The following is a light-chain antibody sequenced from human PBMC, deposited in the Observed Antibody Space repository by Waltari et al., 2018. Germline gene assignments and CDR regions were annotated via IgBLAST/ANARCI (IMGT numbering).Light chain of an antibody. V-gene: IGLV2-23*02. CDR1: NNDIGTYNL. Sequence: QSALTQPASVSGSPGQSITISCTGSNNDIGTYNLVSWYLQHPGKDPKLIIFEVTERPSGVSTRFSGSKSVTTASLTISGLQAEDEADYYCFSYAGSVYVFGSGTKVTVL. CDR3: FSYAGSVYV. J-gene: IGLJ1*01. CDR2: EVT.